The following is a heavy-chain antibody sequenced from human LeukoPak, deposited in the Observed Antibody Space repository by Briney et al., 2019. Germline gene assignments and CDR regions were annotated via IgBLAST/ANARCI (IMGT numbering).Heavy chain of an antibody. Sequence: GGSLRLSCAASGFTFRDAWMTWVRQAPGKGLEWVSSISSSSSYIYYADSVKGRFTISRDNAKNSLYLQMNSLRAEGTAVYYCARDLRFGVGATGAFDIWGQGTMVTVSS. J-gene: IGHJ3*02. CDR2: ISSSSSYI. CDR3: ARDLRFGVGATGAFDI. D-gene: IGHD1-26*01. V-gene: IGHV3-21*01. CDR1: GFTFRDAW.